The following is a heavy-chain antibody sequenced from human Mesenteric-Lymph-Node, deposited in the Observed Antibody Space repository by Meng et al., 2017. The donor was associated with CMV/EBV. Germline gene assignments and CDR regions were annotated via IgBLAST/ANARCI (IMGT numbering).Heavy chain of an antibody. CDR1: GFRFRDYA. CDR3: AKEGGQYHFGSGYPGINV. J-gene: IGHJ6*02. Sequence: GRSLRLSCAASGFRFRDYAIPWVRQAPGKGLKGMAVIWFDGSKEYYAESVRGRFTISRDNSKNTVYLQMNSLSAGDTAVYYWAKEGGQYHFGSGYPGINVWGRGTRSPSP. V-gene: IGHV3-33*03. CDR2: IWFDGSKE. D-gene: IGHD5-12*01.